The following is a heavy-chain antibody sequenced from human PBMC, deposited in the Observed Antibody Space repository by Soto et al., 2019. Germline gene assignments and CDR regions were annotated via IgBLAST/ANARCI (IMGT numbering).Heavy chain of an antibody. Sequence: GGSLRLSCAASGFTFSDYYMSWIRQGPGKGLEWVSYISRGGSTIYYADSVKGRFTISRDNAKNSLYLQMNSLRAEDTAVYFCARDVAVAGTKDYYNGMDVWGQGTTVTVSS. V-gene: IGHV3-11*01. J-gene: IGHJ6*02. CDR1: GFTFSDYY. CDR3: ARDVAVAGTKDYYNGMDV. CDR2: ISRGGSTI. D-gene: IGHD6-19*01.